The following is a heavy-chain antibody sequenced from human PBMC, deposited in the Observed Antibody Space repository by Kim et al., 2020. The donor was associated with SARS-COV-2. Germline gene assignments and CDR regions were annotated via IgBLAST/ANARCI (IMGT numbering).Heavy chain of an antibody. CDR2: IYHSGST. CDR3: ARNYVWGSYFDY. Sequence: SETLSLTCAVSGGSISSSNWWSWVRQPPGKGLEWIGEIYHSGSTHYNPSLKSRVTISVDKSKNQFSLKLSSVTAADTAVYYCARNYVWGSYFDYWGQGTLVTVSS. D-gene: IGHD3-16*01. J-gene: IGHJ4*02. V-gene: IGHV4-4*02. CDR1: GGSISSSNW.